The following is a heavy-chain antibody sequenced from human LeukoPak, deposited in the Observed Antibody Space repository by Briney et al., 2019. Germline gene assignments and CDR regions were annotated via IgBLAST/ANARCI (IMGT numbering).Heavy chain of an antibody. V-gene: IGHV1-18*01. CDR1: GYTFTSYV. J-gene: IGHJ4*02. CDR3: ARDVGRSYDLDY. D-gene: IGHD3-16*01. Sequence: ASVKVSCKASGYTFTSYVISWVRQTLRQGLEWMGWISAYNGNTDYAQSLQGRVTMTIDTSTSTVYMELRSLRSDDTAVYYCARDVGRSYDLDYWGQGNLVTVSS. CDR2: ISAYNGNT.